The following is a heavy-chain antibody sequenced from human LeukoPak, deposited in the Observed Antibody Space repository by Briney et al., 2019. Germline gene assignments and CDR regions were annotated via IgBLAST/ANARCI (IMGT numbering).Heavy chain of an antibody. J-gene: IGHJ4*02. CDR3: ARERIGGGLDY. D-gene: IGHD2-15*01. CDR1: GFTFSSYS. V-gene: IGHV3-20*04. Sequence: PGGSLRLSCAASGFTFSSYSMNWVRQAPGKGLEWVSDVNWNGGGTGYADSVKGRFTVSRDNAKDTLYLQMNSPRVDDTALYYCARERIGGGLDYWGQGTLVTVSS. CDR2: VNWNGGGT.